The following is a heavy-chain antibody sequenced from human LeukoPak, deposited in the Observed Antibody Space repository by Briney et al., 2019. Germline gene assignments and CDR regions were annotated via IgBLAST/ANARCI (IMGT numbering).Heavy chain of an antibody. V-gene: IGHV1-2*02. Sequence: ASVKVSCKASGYTFTGYYMHWVRQAPGQGLEWMGWINPNSGGTNYAQKFQGRVTMTRDMSISTAYMELSRLRSDDTAVYYCARTDSSGWYGDYWGQGTLVTVSS. J-gene: IGHJ4*02. CDR3: ARTDSSGWYGDY. CDR2: INPNSGGT. CDR1: GYTFTGYY. D-gene: IGHD6-19*01.